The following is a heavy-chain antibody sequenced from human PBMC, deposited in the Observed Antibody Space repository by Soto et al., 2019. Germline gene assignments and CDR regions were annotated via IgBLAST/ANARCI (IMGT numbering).Heavy chain of an antibody. CDR2: INHSGIT. D-gene: IGHD3-3*01. Sequence: SETLSHTCAVYGGSFSDYYGTWIRQSPGKGLEWIGEINHSGITYYNPSLKSRVSISVDTSKNQFSLELRSVTAADTAMYYCARGRLEWLLLGYGVDVWGQGTPVTVSS. CDR3: ARGRLEWLLLGYGVDV. J-gene: IGHJ6*02. V-gene: IGHV4-34*01. CDR1: GGSFSDYY.